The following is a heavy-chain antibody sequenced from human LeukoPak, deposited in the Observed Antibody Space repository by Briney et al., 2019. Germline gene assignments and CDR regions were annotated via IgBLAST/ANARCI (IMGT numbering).Heavy chain of an antibody. J-gene: IGHJ6*03. V-gene: IGHV3-20*04. CDR2: INWNGGST. CDR3: ARGVRDILSGYYTDYYFYYMDV. D-gene: IGHD3-9*01. Sequence: GGSLRLSCAASGFTFDDYAMSWVRHAPGKGLEWVSGINWNGGSTGYADSVKGRFTISRDNAKNSLYLQMNSLRAEDTAVYSCARGVRDILSGYYTDYYFYYMDVWGKGTTVTVSS. CDR1: GFTFDDYA.